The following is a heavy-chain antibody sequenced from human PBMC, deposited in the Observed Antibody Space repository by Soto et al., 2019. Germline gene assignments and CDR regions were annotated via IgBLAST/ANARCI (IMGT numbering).Heavy chain of an antibody. CDR3: ARPPITMIDDPRDAFDI. D-gene: IGHD3-22*01. CDR2: IYPGDSDT. Sequence: LGESLKISCKGSGYSFTSYWIGWVRQMPGKGLEWMGIIYPGDSDTRYSPSFQGQVTISADKSISTAYLQWSSLKASDTAMYYCARPPITMIDDPRDAFDIWGHGTMVTVS. J-gene: IGHJ3*02. CDR1: GYSFTSYW. V-gene: IGHV5-51*01.